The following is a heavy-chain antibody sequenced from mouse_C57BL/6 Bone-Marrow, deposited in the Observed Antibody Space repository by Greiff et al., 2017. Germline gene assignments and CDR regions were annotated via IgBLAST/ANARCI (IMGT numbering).Heavy chain of an antibody. CDR3: ARRVYGNWFAY. CDR1: GYTFTSYW. D-gene: IGHD2-1*01. Sequence: VQLQQSGAELVKPGASVKLSCKASGYTFTSYWMQWVKQRPGQGLEWIGEIDPSDSYTNYNQKFKGKATLTVDTSSSTAYMQLSSLTSEDSAVYYCARRVYGNWFAYWGQGTLVTVSA. J-gene: IGHJ3*01. V-gene: IGHV1-50*01. CDR2: IDPSDSYT.